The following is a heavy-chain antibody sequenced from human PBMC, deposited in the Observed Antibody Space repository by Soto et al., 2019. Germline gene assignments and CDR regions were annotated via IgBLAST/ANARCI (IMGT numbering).Heavy chain of an antibody. CDR2: ISYDGSNK. J-gene: IGHJ4*02. Sequence: QVQLVESGGGVVQPGRSLRLSCAASGFTFSSYGMHWVRQAPGKGLEWVAVISYDGSNKYYADSVKGRFTISRDNSKNKLYLQMNSLRAEDTAVFYCATTDYDYVWGSYRYGDSAYGGQGTLVNVSS. CDR1: GFTFSSYG. CDR3: ATTDYDYVWGSYRYGDSAY. V-gene: IGHV3-30*03. D-gene: IGHD3-16*02.